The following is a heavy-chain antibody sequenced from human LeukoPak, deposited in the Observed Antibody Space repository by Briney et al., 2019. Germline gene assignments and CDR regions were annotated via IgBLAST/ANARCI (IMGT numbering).Heavy chain of an antibody. CDR2: INHSGST. CDR3: ARDRHYYDSSGYYPSDY. D-gene: IGHD3-22*01. CDR1: GGSFSGYY. V-gene: IGHV4-34*01. J-gene: IGHJ4*02. Sequence: SSETLSLTCAVYGGSFSGYYWSWIRQPPGKGLEWIGEINHSGSTNYNPSLKSRVTISVDTSKNQFSLKLSSVTAADTAVYYCARDRHYYDSSGYYPSDYWGQGTLVTVSS.